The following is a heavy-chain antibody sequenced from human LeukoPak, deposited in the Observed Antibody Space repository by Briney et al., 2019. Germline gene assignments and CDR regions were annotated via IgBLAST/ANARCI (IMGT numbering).Heavy chain of an antibody. Sequence: GESLKISCKGSGYSFTSYWIGWVRQMPGKGLGWMGIIYPGDSDTRYSPSFQGQVTISADKSISTANLQWSSLKASDTAMYYCARQRYDSSGQGRYCDLWGRGTLVTVSS. J-gene: IGHJ2*01. V-gene: IGHV5-51*01. CDR1: GYSFTSYW. D-gene: IGHD3-22*01. CDR3: ARQRYDSSGQGRYCDL. CDR2: IYPGDSDT.